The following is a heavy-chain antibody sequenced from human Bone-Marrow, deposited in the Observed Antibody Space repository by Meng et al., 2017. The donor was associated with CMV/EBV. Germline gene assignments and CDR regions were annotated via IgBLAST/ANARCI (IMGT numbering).Heavy chain of an antibody. D-gene: IGHD2-2*01. Sequence: AASEFTFGSYGMHSVRQAPGKGLEWVAFIRYGGSNKYYADSVKGRFTISRDNSKNTLYLQMNSLRAEDTAVYYCAKLKSIVVVGDYWGQGTLVTVSS. V-gene: IGHV3-30*02. CDR2: IRYGGSNK. CDR3: AKLKSIVVVGDY. CDR1: EFTFGSYG. J-gene: IGHJ4*02.